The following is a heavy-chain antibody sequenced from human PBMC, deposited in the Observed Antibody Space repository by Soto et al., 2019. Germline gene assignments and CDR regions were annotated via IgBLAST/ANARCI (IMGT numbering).Heavy chain of an antibody. D-gene: IGHD4-17*01. CDR2: IYHSGST. CDR3: ARGAATVTPGWFDP. V-gene: IGHV4-38-2*01. Sequence: SETLSLTCAVSGYSISSGYYWGWIRQPPGKGLEWIASIYHSGSTYYNPSLKSRVTISVDTSKNQFSLKLSSVTAAATAVYYCARGAATVTPGWFDPWGQGTPVTVSS. CDR1: GYSISSGYY. J-gene: IGHJ5*02.